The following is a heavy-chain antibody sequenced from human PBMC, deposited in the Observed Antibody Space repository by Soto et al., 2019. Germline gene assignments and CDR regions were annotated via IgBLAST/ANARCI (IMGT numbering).Heavy chain of an antibody. CDR3: ARIIGGMVRGVPYYMDV. CDR1: GYTFTSYG. V-gene: IGHV1-18*01. CDR2: ISPYNAKT. Sequence: VASVKVSCKASGYTFTSYGISWVRQAPGQGLEWMGWISPYNAKTNYAQKVQGRVTLTTDTSTSTAYMELRSLRSDDTAVYYCARIIGGMVRGVPYYMDVWDKGTTVTVSS. J-gene: IGHJ6*03. D-gene: IGHD3-10*01.